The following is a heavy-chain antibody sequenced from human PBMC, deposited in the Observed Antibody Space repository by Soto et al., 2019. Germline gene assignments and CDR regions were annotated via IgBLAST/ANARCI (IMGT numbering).Heavy chain of an antibody. CDR1: GGTFSSYA. CDR3: ARGTGAARDYYYYGLDV. Sequence: SVKVSCKASGGTFSSYAISWVRQAPGQGLEWMGGIIPIFGTANYAQKFQGRVTITADESTSTAYMELSSLRSEDTAVYYCARGTGAARDYYYYGLDVWGQGTTVTVSS. CDR2: IIPIFGTA. J-gene: IGHJ6*02. D-gene: IGHD6-25*01. V-gene: IGHV1-69*13.